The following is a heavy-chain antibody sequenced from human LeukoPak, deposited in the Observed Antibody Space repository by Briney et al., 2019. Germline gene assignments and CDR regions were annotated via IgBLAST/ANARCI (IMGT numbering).Heavy chain of an antibody. CDR1: GFTFSTYG. CDR2: IYSGGST. V-gene: IGHV3-66*01. Sequence: GGSLRLSCAASGFTFSTYGMHWVRQAPGKGLEWVSIIYSGGSTYYADSVKGRFTISRDNSLNTLYLQMNSLRAEDTAVYYCARLSIWGQGTMVTVSS. CDR3: ARLSI. J-gene: IGHJ3*02.